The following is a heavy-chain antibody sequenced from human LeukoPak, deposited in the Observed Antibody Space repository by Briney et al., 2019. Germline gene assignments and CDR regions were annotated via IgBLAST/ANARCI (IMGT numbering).Heavy chain of an antibody. CDR3: VRSREGATAAAY. CDR1: GHAFTHYH. D-gene: IGHD1-26*01. CDR2: VNPNGGGT. J-gene: IGHJ4*02. Sequence: ASVKVSCRASGHAFTHYHIQWVQQAPGQGLEWMGWVNPNGGGTNYAQKFKGRVTMTSDTSISAGHIELTWLTRDDTAVYYCVRSREGATAAAYWGQGTLVIVSS. V-gene: IGHV1-2*02.